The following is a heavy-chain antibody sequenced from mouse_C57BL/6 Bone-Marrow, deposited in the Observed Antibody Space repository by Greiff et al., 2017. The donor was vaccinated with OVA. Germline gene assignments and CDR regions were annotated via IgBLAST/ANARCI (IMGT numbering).Heavy chain of an antibody. CDR1: GYSFTGYF. Sequence: EVKLMESGPELVKPGDSVKISCKASGYSFTGYFMNWVMQSHGKSLEWIGRINPYNGDTFYNQKFKGKAKVTVDKSSSKAHIELLSLTSDDSSVYDSARRSGVYAMDYWGQGTSVTVSS. CDR2: INPYNGDT. J-gene: IGHJ4*01. V-gene: IGHV1-20*01. CDR3: ARRSGVYAMDY. D-gene: IGHD3-1*01.